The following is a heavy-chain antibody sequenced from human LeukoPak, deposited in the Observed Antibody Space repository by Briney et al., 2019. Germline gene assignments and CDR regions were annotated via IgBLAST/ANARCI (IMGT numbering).Heavy chain of an antibody. Sequence: KSSETLSLTCTVSGGSISSYYWSWIRQPPGKGLEWIGEINHSGSTNYNPSLKSRVTISVDTSKNQFSLKLSSVTAADTAVYYCARAAATTYYDFWSGYIPYWGQGTLVTVSS. CDR1: GGSISSYY. V-gene: IGHV4-34*01. CDR2: INHSGST. D-gene: IGHD3-3*01. J-gene: IGHJ4*02. CDR3: ARAAATTYYDFWSGYIPY.